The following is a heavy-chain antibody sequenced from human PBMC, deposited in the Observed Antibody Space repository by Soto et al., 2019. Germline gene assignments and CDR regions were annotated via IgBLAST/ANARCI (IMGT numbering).Heavy chain of an antibody. CDR1: RSSITNST. CDR2: IIPILGIA. Sequence: KGYRSSITNSTISWVRQAPGQGLEWMGRIIPILGIANYAQKFQGRVTITADKSTSTAYMELSSLRSEDTALYSCACANVPVPPPLGYFDYWG. V-gene: IGHV1-69*02. D-gene: IGHD2-2*01. J-gene: IGHJ4*01. CDR3: ACANVPVPPPLGYFDY.